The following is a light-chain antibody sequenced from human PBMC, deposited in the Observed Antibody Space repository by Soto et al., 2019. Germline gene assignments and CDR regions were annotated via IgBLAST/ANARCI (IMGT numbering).Light chain of an antibody. Sequence: SCTGTSSDVGGYNYVSWYQQHPGKAPKLMIYDVSKRPSGVPDRFSGSKSGNTASLTISGLQAEDESDYYCCSYAGSSTHVFGTG. J-gene: IGLJ1*01. CDR1: SSDVGGYNY. V-gene: IGLV2-11*01. CDR2: DVS. CDR3: CSYAGSSTHV.